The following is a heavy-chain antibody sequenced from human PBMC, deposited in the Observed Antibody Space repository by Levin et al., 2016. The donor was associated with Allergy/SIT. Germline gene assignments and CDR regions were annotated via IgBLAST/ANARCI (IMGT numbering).Heavy chain of an antibody. CDR1: GFTFSSYA. D-gene: IGHD2-2*01. J-gene: IGHJ6*02. CDR2: ISGSGGST. V-gene: IGHV3-23*01. Sequence: GGSLRLSCAASGFTFSSYAMSWVRQAPGKGLEWVSAISGSGGSTYYADSVKGRFTISRDNSKNTLYLQMNSLRAEDTAVYYCARRRSSPLARYYYGMDVWGQGTTVTVSS. CDR3: ARRRSSPLARYYYGMDV.